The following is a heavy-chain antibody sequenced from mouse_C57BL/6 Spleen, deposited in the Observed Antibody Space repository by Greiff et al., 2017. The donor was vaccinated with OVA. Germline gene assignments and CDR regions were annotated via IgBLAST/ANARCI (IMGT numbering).Heavy chain of an antibody. CDR2: ISSGGDYI. V-gene: IGHV5-9-1*02. D-gene: IGHD1-1*01. CDR3: TRDRRYYYGSSYGYFDV. J-gene: IGHJ1*03. Sequence: EVKLMESGEGLVKPGGCLKLSCAASGFTFSSYAMSWVRQTPEKRLEWVAYISSGGDYIYYADTAKGRFTISRDNARNTLYLQMSSLKSEDTAMYYCTRDRRYYYGSSYGYFDVWGTGTTVTVSS. CDR1: GFTFSSYA.